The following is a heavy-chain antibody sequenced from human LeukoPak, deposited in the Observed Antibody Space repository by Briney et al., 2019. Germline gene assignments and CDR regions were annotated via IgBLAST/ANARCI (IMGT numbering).Heavy chain of an antibody. V-gene: IGHV3-23*01. CDR3: AKDLCGYSGYECWYFDL. D-gene: IGHD5-12*01. CDR2: ISGSGGST. Sequence: PGGSLRLSCAASGFTFSNAWMSWVRQAPGKGLEWVSAISGSGGSTYYADSVKGRFTISRDNSKNTLYLQMNSLRAEDTAVYYCAKDLCGYSGYECWYFDLWGRGTLVTVSS. CDR1: GFTFSNAW. J-gene: IGHJ2*01.